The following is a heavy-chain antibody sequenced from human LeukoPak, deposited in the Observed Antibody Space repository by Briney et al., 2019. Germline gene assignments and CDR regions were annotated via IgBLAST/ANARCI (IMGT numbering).Heavy chain of an antibody. CDR2: IKSKTDGGTT. J-gene: IGHJ4*02. V-gene: IGHV3-15*01. D-gene: IGHD3-22*01. CDR1: GFTFSNAW. CDR3: TTDYRTYYYDSSGYFSRGDY. Sequence: GGSLRLSCAASGFTFSNAWMSWVRQAPGKGLEWVGRIKSKTDGGTTDYAARVKGGFTISRDDSNNTLYLQMNSLNTEDTAVYYCTTDYRTYYYDSSGYFSRGDYWGQGTLVTVSS.